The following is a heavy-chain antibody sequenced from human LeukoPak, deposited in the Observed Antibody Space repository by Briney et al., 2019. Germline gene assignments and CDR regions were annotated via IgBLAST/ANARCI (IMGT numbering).Heavy chain of an antibody. J-gene: IGHJ6*02. Sequence: SETLSLTCTVSGDSIRSSYWSWIRQPPGKGLEWIGFIYYSGSANYSPSLKSRVTISLDTSQNQISLNLTSVTAADTAVYYCARSSGSGSRNYYYYPLDVWGQGTAVSVSS. V-gene: IGHV4-59*01. CDR2: IYYSGSA. CDR3: ARSSGSGSRNYYYYPLDV. D-gene: IGHD3-10*01. CDR1: GDSIRSSY.